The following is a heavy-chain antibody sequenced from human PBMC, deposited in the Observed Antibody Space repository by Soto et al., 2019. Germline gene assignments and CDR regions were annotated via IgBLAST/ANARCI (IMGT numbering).Heavy chain of an antibody. CDR3: ARGGSSYGSSGYYPSY. Sequence: SETLSLTCTVSGGSISSYYWSWIRQPPGKGLEWIGYIYYSGSTNYNPSLKSRVTISVDTSKNQFSLKLSSVTAADTAVYYCARGGSSYGSSGYYPSYWGQGTLVTVSS. J-gene: IGHJ4*02. D-gene: IGHD3-22*01. CDR2: IYYSGST. CDR1: GGSISSYY. V-gene: IGHV4-59*01.